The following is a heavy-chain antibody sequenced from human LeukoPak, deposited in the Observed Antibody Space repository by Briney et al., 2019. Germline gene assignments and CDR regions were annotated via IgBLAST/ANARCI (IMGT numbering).Heavy chain of an antibody. D-gene: IGHD1-26*01. CDR3: ARCFMWEPGLGMDV. V-gene: IGHV1-18*01. J-gene: IGHJ6*02. CDR1: GYTFPRYG. Sequence: ASVKVSCKASGYTFPRYGISWVRQAPGQGLEWMAWISAYNGNTDYAQKLQGRVTMTTDTSTSTAYMELRSLRSEDTAVYYCARCFMWEPGLGMDVWGQGTTVTVSS. CDR2: ISAYNGNT.